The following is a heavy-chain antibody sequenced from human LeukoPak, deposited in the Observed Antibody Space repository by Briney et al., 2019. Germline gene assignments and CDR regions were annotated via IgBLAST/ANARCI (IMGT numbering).Heavy chain of an antibody. J-gene: IGHJ6*04. D-gene: IGHD3-10*02. Sequence: GGSLRLSCAASGFTFSSYEMSWVRQAPGKGLEWVSYISSSGSTIYYADSLKGRFTISRDTAKNSLYLQINSPRAEHTTVFFAAEFGITMIGGVWGKGTTVTISS. CDR3: AEFGITMIGGV. CDR1: GFTFSSYE. V-gene: IGHV3-48*03. CDR2: ISSSGSTI.